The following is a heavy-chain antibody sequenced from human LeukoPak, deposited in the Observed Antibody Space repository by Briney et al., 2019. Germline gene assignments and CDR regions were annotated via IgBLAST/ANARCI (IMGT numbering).Heavy chain of an antibody. CDR3: AELGITMIGGV. Sequence: GGSLRLSCAASGFTFSSYSMNWVRRAPGKGLEWVSSISTGSSYIYYADSVKGRFTISRDNSKNTLYLQMNSLRAEDTAVYYCAELGITMIGGVWGKGTTVTISS. V-gene: IGHV3-21*01. CDR2: ISTGSSYI. D-gene: IGHD3-10*02. J-gene: IGHJ6*04. CDR1: GFTFSSYS.